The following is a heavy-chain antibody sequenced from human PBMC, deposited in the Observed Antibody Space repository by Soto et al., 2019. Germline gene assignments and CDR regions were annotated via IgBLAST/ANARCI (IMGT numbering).Heavy chain of an antibody. J-gene: IGHJ4*02. V-gene: IGHV4-59*01. CDR3: ARGGYYYLFDY. CDR2: IYYSGST. CDR1: GGSISSYY. Sequence: SSETLSLTCTVSGGSISSYYWSWIRQPPGKGLEWIGYIYYSGSTNYNPSLKSRVTISVDTSKNQFSLKLSSVTAADTAVYYCARGGYYYLFDYWGQGTLGTVSS. D-gene: IGHD3-22*01.